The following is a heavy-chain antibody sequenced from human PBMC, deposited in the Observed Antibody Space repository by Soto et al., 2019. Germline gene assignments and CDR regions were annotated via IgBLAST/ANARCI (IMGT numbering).Heavy chain of an antibody. V-gene: IGHV1-18*01. CDR1: GYTFTSYG. J-gene: IGHJ3*02. Sequence: ASVKVSCKASGYTFTSYGISWVRQAPGQGLEWMGWISAYNGNTNYAQKLQGRVTMTTDTSTSTANMELRSLRSDDTAVYYCARDHSSSLVDAFDIWGQGTMVTVSS. D-gene: IGHD6-13*01. CDR3: ARDHSSSLVDAFDI. CDR2: ISAYNGNT.